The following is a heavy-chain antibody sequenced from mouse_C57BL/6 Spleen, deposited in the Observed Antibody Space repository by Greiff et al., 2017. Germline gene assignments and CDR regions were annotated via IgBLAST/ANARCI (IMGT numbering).Heavy chain of an antibody. J-gene: IGHJ2*01. CDR1: GYTFTDHT. CDR2: IYPRDGST. V-gene: IGHV1-78*01. CDR3: AGTGYYDYPRFGY. D-gene: IGHD2-4*01. Sequence: VQLQESDAELVKPGASVKISCKVSGYTFTDHTIHWMKQRPEQGLEWIGYIYPRDGSTKYNEKFKGKATLTADKSSSTAYMQLNSLTSEDSAVYFCAGTGYYDYPRFGYWGQGTTLTVSS.